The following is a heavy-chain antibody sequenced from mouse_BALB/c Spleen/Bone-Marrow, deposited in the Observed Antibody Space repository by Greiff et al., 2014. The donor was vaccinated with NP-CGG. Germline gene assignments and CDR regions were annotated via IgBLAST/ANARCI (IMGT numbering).Heavy chain of an antibody. CDR1: GYTFSSYW. CDR3: AREDGHWYPDV. CDR2: ILPGSGST. J-gene: IGHJ1*01. Sequence: QVQLQQSGAELMKPGASVKISCKATGYTFSSYWIEWVKQRPGHGLEWIGEILPGSGSTDYNEKFKGKATFTADTSSNTAYMQLSSLTSEDSAVYYCAREDGHWYPDVWGAGTTVTVSA. D-gene: IGHD1-1*01. V-gene: IGHV1-9*01.